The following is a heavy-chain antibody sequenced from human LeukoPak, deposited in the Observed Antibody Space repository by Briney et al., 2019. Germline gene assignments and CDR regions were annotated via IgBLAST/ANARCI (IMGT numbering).Heavy chain of an antibody. J-gene: IGHJ4*02. Sequence: SETLSLTCTVSGGSISSSSYYWGWIRQPPGKGLEWIASIYYSGTTYYNPSLKSRASISADTSKYQFSLKLSSVTAADTAVYYCTSRGWIVGLVDYWGQGTLVTVSS. CDR1: GGSISSSSYY. V-gene: IGHV4-39*01. D-gene: IGHD3-22*01. CDR3: TSRGWIVGLVDY. CDR2: IYYSGTT.